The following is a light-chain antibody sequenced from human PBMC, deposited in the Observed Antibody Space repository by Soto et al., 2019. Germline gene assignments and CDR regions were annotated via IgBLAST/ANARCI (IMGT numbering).Light chain of an antibody. Sequence: DIQMTQSLSSLSASVGDRVTITCQASQDISNYLNWYQQKPGKAPKLLIYDASNLETGVPSRFSGSGSGTDFTLTISCLQSEDFATYYCQQYYSYPQLTFGGGTKVDIK. V-gene: IGKV1-33*01. CDR3: QQYYSYPQLT. CDR1: QDISNY. CDR2: DAS. J-gene: IGKJ4*01.